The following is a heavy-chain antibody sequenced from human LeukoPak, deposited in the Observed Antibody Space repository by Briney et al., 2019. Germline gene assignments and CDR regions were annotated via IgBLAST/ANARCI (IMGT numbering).Heavy chain of an antibody. Sequence: GGSLRLSCAASGFTFSNYWMGWVRQAPGKGLEWVANIKEDGSAKYYVDSVKGRFTISRDNAKNSLYLRMNSLRAKDTAVYYCYGAVAGDDFDSWGQGTLVTVSS. CDR3: YGAVAGDDFDS. CDR1: GFTFSNYW. V-gene: IGHV3-7*01. J-gene: IGHJ4*02. CDR2: IKEDGSAK. D-gene: IGHD6-19*01.